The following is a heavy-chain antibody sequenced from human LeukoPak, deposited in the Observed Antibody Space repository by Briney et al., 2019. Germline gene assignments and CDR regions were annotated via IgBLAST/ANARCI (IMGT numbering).Heavy chain of an antibody. Sequence: MTSETLSLTCAVYGGSFSGYYWSWIRQPPGKGLEWIGEINHSGSTNYNPSLKSRVTISVDTSKNQFSLKLSSVTAADTAVYYCARSFSIVGATAHYARFDYWGQGTLVTVSS. CDR2: INHSGST. V-gene: IGHV4-34*01. D-gene: IGHD1-26*01. J-gene: IGHJ4*02. CDR1: GGSFSGYY. CDR3: ARSFSIVGATAHYARFDY.